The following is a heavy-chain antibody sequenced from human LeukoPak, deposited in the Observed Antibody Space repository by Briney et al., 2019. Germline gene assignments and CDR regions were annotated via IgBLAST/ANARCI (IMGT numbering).Heavy chain of an antibody. Sequence: PGGALRLSCVASGFTFSKYWMLWVRQAPGEGLESVSRINTDGTVTTYADSVKGRFTVSRDNADNTMFLQMNSVRDEDTAVYYCATKQWLAPPPDSWGQGTPVTVSS. CDR1: GFTFSKYW. CDR2: INTDGTVT. V-gene: IGHV3-74*01. J-gene: IGHJ4*02. D-gene: IGHD6-19*01. CDR3: ATKQWLAPPPDS.